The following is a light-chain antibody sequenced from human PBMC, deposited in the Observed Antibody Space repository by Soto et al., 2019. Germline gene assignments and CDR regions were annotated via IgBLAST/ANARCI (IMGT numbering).Light chain of an antibody. CDR3: RQYGTSLGFP. CDR1: QSVSSNF. CDR2: GAS. V-gene: IGKV3-20*01. Sequence: EIVLTHSSGTLSLSPGERATLSCRASQSVSSNFLAWYQEKLGQAPRLLIYGASKRATGIPDRFSGSGSGTDFTLTISRLEPEDFAVYYCRQYGTSLGFPVGGGTKVDIK. J-gene: IGKJ4*01.